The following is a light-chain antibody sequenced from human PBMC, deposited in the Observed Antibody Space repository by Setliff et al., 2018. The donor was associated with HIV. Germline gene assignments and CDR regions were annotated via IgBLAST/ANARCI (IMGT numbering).Light chain of an antibody. CDR3: SSYTSSRTWI. J-gene: IGLJ2*01. V-gene: IGLV2-14*02. Sequence: SVLTQPASVSGSPGQSITISCTGTSSDVGSYDLVSWYQQHPGKAPKVMIYEVSKRPSGVSNRFSGSKSGNMASLTISGLQADDEADYYCSSYTSSRTWIFGGGTKVTVL. CDR1: SSDVGSYDL. CDR2: EVS.